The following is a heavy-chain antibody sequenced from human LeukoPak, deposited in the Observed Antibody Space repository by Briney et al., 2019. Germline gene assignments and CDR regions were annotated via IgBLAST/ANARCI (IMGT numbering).Heavy chain of an antibody. CDR1: GFTFSSYG. J-gene: IGHJ4*02. D-gene: IGHD3-22*01. V-gene: IGHV3-30*02. CDR2: IRYDGSNK. Sequence: GGSLRLSCAASGFTFSSYGMHWVRQAPGKGLEWVAFIRYDGSNKYYADSVKGRFTISRDNSKNTLYLQMNSLRAEDTAVYYCATPSRITMIVVDSFDYWGQGTLVTVSS. CDR3: ATPSRITMIVVDSFDY.